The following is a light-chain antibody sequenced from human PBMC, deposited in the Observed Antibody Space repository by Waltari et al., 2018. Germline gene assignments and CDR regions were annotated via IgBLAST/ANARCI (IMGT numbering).Light chain of an antibody. CDR1: SFNIGAGYD. Sequence: QSVLTQPPSVSGAPGQRVTIPCTGTSFNIGAGYDVFWYQQLAGTAPKLLIYGDNNRPSGVPDRFSGSKSGTSASLAITGLQAEDEADYYCQSYDSSRRGSEVFGTGTKVTVL. CDR3: QSYDSSRRGSEV. V-gene: IGLV1-40*01. J-gene: IGLJ1*01. CDR2: GDN.